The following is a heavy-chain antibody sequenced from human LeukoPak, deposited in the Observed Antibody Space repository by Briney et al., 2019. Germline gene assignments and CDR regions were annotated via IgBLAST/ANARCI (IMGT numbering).Heavy chain of an antibody. CDR3: ARGPSRDGYNTP. CDR2: INHSGST. CDR1: GGSFSGYY. D-gene: IGHD5-24*01. Sequence: SETLSLTCAVYGGSFSGYYWSWSRQPPGKGLEWIGEINHSGSTSYNPSLKSRVTISVDTSKNQFSLKLSSVTAADTAVYYCARGPSRDGYNTPWGQGTLVTVSS. J-gene: IGHJ5*02. V-gene: IGHV4-34*01.